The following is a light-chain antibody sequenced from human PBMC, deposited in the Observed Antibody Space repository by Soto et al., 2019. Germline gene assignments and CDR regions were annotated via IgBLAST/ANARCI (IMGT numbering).Light chain of an antibody. CDR1: QDISRW. Sequence: DIQVTQSPSSVSASVGDRVTITCRASQDISRWLAWYQQKPGKAPKLLIYAASSLQSGVPSRFSGSGSGTDFTLTISSLEPEDFAVYYCQQRINWPLTFGGGTKVDIK. J-gene: IGKJ4*01. CDR2: AAS. CDR3: QQRINWPLT. V-gene: IGKV1-12*01.